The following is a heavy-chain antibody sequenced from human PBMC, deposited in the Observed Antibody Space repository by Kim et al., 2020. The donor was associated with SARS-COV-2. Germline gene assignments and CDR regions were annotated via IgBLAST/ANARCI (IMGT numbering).Heavy chain of an antibody. Sequence: YADSVKGRFTISRDNSKNTLYLQMNSLRAEDTAVYYCAKRPYDSSGYPSYWGQGTLVTVSS. V-gene: IGHV3-23*01. CDR3: AKRPYDSSGYPSY. D-gene: IGHD3-22*01. J-gene: IGHJ4*02.